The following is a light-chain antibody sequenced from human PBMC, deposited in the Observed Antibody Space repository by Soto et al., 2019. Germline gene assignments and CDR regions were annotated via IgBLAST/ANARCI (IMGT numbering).Light chain of an antibody. CDR1: QSVSNN. J-gene: IGKJ2*01. CDR3: QQYNDWPYT. CDR2: GAS. V-gene: IGKV3-15*01. Sequence: EKVMTQSPATLSMSPGGRATLSCRASQSVSNNLAWYQQKPGQAPRLLIYGASTRATAIPARFSGSGSGTEFTLTISSLQSEDFAVYYCQQYNDWPYTFGQGTKLEIK.